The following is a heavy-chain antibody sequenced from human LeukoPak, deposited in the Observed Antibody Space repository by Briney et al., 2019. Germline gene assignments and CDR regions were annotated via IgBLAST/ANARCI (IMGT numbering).Heavy chain of an antibody. CDR1: GFTFSSYS. Sequence: GGSLRLSCAASGFTFSSYSMNWVRQAPGKGLEWASSISSSSSYIYYADSVKGRFTISRDNAKNSLYLQMNSLRAEDTAVYYCARDFTVQATDESGSIGYWGQGTLVTVSS. J-gene: IGHJ4*02. CDR3: ARDFTVQATDESGSIGY. CDR2: ISSSSSYI. V-gene: IGHV3-21*01. D-gene: IGHD5-12*01.